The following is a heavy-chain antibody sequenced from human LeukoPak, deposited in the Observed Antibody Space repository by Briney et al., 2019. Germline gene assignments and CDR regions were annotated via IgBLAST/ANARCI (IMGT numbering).Heavy chain of an antibody. J-gene: IGHJ3*02. V-gene: IGHV1-69*13. CDR1: GGTFSSYA. CDR3: ARSRADIVVVVAATRSDAFDI. D-gene: IGHD2-15*01. Sequence: SVKVSCKASGGTFSSYAISWVRQAPGQGLEWMGGIIPIFGTANYAQEFQGRVTITADESTSTAYMELSSLRSEDTAVYYCARSRADIVVVVAATRSDAFDIWGQGTMVTVSS. CDR2: IIPIFGTA.